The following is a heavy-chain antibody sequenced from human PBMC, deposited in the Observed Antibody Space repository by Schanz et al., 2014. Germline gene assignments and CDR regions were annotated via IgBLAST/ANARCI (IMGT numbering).Heavy chain of an antibody. CDR3: VTEKRMESGTWAKAFDI. D-gene: IGHD3-3*01. CDR2: INPYDDTI. J-gene: IGHJ3*02. V-gene: IGHV1-46*01. Sequence: QVQLVQSGAEVKKPGASVKVSCKASGYTFTSYYIHCVRQAPGQGLEWMGLINPYDDTIDYAKKFQGRFTMTRDTSTTTVYMELSSLRSDDTAMYYCVTEKRMESGTWAKAFDIWGQGTWVTVSS. CDR1: GYTFTSYY.